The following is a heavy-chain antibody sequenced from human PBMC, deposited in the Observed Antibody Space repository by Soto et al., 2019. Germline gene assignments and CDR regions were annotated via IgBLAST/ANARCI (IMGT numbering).Heavy chain of an antibody. CDR3: ARSGVAGWFDP. V-gene: IGHV4-59*01. Sequence: PSETLSLTCTVSGGSISSYYWSWIRQPPGKGLEWIGYIYYSGSTNYNPSLKSRVTISVDTSKNQFSLKLSSVTAADTAVYYCARSGVAGWFDPWGQGTLVT. J-gene: IGHJ5*02. CDR1: GGSISSYY. CDR2: IYYSGST. D-gene: IGHD6-19*01.